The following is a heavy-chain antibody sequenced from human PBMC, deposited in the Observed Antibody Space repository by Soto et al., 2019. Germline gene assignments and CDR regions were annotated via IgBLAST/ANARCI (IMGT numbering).Heavy chain of an antibody. V-gene: IGHV4-59*01. CDR1: GGSISSYY. CDR3: ARRWGYAFDY. D-gene: IGHD5-18*01. CDR2: IYYSGST. J-gene: IGHJ4*02. Sequence: QVQLQESGPGLVKPSETLSLTCTVSGGSISSYYWSWIRQPPGKGLEWIGYIYYSGSTNYNPSLKSRVTISVDTSKNQFSLKLSSVTAAVTAVYYCARRWGYAFDYWGQGTLVTVSS.